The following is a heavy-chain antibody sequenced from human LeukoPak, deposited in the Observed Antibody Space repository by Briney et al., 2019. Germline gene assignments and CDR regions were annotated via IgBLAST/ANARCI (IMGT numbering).Heavy chain of an antibody. D-gene: IGHD6-13*01. V-gene: IGHV4-39*07. CDR1: GGSISSSTYY. CDR3: VAAISAAGSGWFDP. CDR2: IYYSGST. J-gene: IGHJ5*02. Sequence: SETLSLTCTVSGGSISSSTYYWGWIRQPPGKGLEWIGSIYYSGSTYYNPSLKSRVTISLDTSKNQFFLRLSSVTAADTAVYYCVAAISAAGSGWFDPWGQGTLVTVSS.